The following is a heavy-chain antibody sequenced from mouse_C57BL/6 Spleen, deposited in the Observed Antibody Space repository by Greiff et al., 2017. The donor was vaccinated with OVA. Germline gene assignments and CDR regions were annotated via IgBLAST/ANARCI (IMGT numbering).Heavy chain of an antibody. D-gene: IGHD1-1*01. CDR3: ARPSTTVVTGYFDV. CDR2: ISGGGGNT. V-gene: IGHV5-9*01. Sequence: EVHLVESGGGLVKPGGSLKLSCAASGFTFSSYTMSWVRQTPEKRLEWVATISGGGGNTYYPDSVKGRFTIARDNAKNTLYLQMSSLRSEDTALYYCARPSTTVVTGYFDVWGTGTTVTVSS. J-gene: IGHJ1*03. CDR1: GFTFSSYT.